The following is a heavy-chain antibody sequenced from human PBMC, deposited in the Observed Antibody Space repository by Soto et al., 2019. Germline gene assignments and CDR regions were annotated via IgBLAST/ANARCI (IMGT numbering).Heavy chain of an antibody. CDR1: GFTFSSYG. V-gene: IGHV3-33*01. CDR3: ARAGGSAAFYHYYYYMDV. CDR2: IWDDGSNK. Sequence: QVQLVESGGGVVQPGRSLRLSCAASGFTFSSYGMHWVRQAPGKGLEWVAVIWDDGSNKYYADSVKGRFTISRDNSKNTLYMQMNSLRAEDTAVYYCARAGGSAAFYHYYYYMDVWGKGTTVTVSS. J-gene: IGHJ6*03. D-gene: IGHD6-13*01.